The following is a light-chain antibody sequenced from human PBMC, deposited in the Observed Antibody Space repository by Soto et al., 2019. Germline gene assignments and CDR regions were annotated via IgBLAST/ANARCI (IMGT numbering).Light chain of an antibody. V-gene: IGKV1-5*03. Sequence: DIQMTQSPSTLSASVGDRVTITCRASQSIGSWLAWYQQKPGKAPKLLIYKASSLESGVPSRFSGSGSGTEFTLTISSLQPDDCATYYCQQYNSYSQAYTFGQGTKVDIK. CDR2: KAS. J-gene: IGKJ2*01. CDR1: QSIGSW. CDR3: QQYNSYSQAYT.